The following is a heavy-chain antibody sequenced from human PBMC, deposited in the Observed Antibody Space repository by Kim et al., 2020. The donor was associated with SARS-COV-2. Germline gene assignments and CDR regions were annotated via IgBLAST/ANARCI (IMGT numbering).Heavy chain of an antibody. CDR1: GFTFSSYG. CDR3: ARDRPRREYSSSSGFDY. CDR2: IWYDGTNK. V-gene: IGHV3-33*01. D-gene: IGHD6-6*01. J-gene: IGHJ4*02. Sequence: GGSLRLSCAASGFTFSSYGMHWVRQAPGKGLEWVAIIWYDGTNKYYADSVKGRFTISRDNSKNTLYLQMNSLRAEDTAVYYCARDRPRREYSSSSGFDYWGQGTLVTVSS.